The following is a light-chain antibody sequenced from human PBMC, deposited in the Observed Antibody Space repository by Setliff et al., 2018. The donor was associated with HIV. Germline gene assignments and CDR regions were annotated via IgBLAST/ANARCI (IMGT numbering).Light chain of an antibody. V-gene: IGLV7-43*01. CDR1: SGAVTSGYF. Sequence: QAVVTQEPSLTVSPGGTVTLTCASSSGAVTSGYFPNWFQQKPRQTPRALIYQTDKKYSWTPDRFSGSLLGDKAALTLSGVQPEDEADYYCLLFYGGVHVFGAGTKGTVL. J-gene: IGLJ1*01. CDR3: LLFYGGVHV. CDR2: QTD.